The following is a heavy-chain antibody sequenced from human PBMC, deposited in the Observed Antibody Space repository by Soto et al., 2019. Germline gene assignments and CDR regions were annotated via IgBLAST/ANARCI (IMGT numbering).Heavy chain of an antibody. D-gene: IGHD3-22*01. V-gene: IGHV3-30*18. CDR3: AKDLHYYDSSPPGY. Sequence: GGSLRLSCAASGFTFSSYGMHWVRQAPGKGLEWVAVISYDGSNKYYADSVKGRFTISRDNSKNTLYLQMNSLRAEDTAVYYCAKDLHYYDSSPPGYWGQGTLVTVSS. CDR1: GFTFSSYG. J-gene: IGHJ4*02. CDR2: ISYDGSNK.